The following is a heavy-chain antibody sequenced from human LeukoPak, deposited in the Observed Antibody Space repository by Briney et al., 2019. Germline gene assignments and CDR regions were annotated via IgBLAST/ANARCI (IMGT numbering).Heavy chain of an antibody. CDR3: ASVSHRSGYYDSSGYYLFDY. D-gene: IGHD3-22*01. CDR1: GGSISSYY. V-gene: IGHV4-59*01. J-gene: IGHJ4*02. Sequence: SETLSLTCTVSGGSISSYYWSWIRQPPGKGLEWIGYIYYSGSTNYNPSLKSRVTISVDTSKNQFSLKLSSVTAADTAVYYCASVSHRSGYYDSSGYYLFDYWGQGTLVTVSS. CDR2: IYYSGST.